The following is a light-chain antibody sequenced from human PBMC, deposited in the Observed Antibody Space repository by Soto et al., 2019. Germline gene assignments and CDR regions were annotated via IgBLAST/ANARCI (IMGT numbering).Light chain of an antibody. CDR2: GAS. CDR3: QQSYRRPYT. CDR1: QSINIY. J-gene: IGKJ2*01. V-gene: IGKV1-39*01. Sequence: IELTQSPSSLSASVGDRVTVTCRASQSINIYLNWYQQKPGKAPTLLIYGASTFQRGVPSRFSGGGSRTDFTLTISSLQLEDFATYYCQQSYRRPYTFGRGTKLDI.